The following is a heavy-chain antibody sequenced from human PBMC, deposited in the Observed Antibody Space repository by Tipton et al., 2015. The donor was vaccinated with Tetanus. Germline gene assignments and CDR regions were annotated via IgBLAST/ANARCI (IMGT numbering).Heavy chain of an antibody. CDR1: GGSISSGGYF. V-gene: IGHV4-31*03. CDR3: ARDQGGGRVVRLNWFDP. Sequence: TLSLTCSVSGGSISSGGYFWNWIRQHPGKGPEWIGYIYYSGDTFYNPSLKSRVTISVDTSKNQFSLNLRSVTAADTAVYYCARDQGGGRVVRLNWFDPWGQGTLVTVSS. J-gene: IGHJ5*02. D-gene: IGHD6-6*01. CDR2: IYYSGDT.